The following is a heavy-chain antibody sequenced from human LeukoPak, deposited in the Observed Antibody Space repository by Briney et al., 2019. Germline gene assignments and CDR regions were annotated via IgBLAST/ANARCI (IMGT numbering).Heavy chain of an antibody. CDR3: AKDGAWITVTTAGVDY. J-gene: IGHJ4*02. Sequence: PGGSLRLSCAASGFTFSSYGMHWVRQAPGKGLEWVAFIRYDGSNKYYADSVKGRFTISRDNSKNTLYLQMNSLRAEDTAVYYCAKDGAWITVTTAGVDYWGQGTLVTVSS. CDR2: IRYDGSNK. D-gene: IGHD4-17*01. CDR1: GFTFSSYG. V-gene: IGHV3-30*02.